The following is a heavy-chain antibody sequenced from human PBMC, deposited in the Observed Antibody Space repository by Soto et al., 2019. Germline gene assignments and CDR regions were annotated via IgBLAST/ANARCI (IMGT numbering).Heavy chain of an antibody. D-gene: IGHD2-15*01. V-gene: IGHV1-46*03. CDR3: ARNRDRGVAAY. CDR2: INPSGGST. J-gene: IGHJ4*02. CDR1: GYTFTSYY. Sequence: QVQLVQSGAEVKKPGASVKVSCKASGYTFTSYYMHWVRQAPGQGLEWMGIINPSGGSTSYAQKFQGSVTMPRDTSTSTGYMELSSLRSEDTAVYYCARNRDRGVAAYWGQGTLVTVSS.